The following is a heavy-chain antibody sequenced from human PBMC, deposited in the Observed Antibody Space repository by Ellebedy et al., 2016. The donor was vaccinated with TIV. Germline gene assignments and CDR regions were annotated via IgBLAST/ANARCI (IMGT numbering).Heavy chain of an antibody. J-gene: IGHJ6*02. D-gene: IGHD3-16*01. V-gene: IGHV3-30*18. Sequence: GESLKISCAASGFTFSSYGMHWVRQAPGKGLEWVAVISYDGSNKYYADSVKGRFTISRDNSKNTLYLQMNSLRAEDTAVYYCAKDYEEYGDYYYGMDVWGQGTTVTVSS. CDR1: GFTFSSYG. CDR2: ISYDGSNK. CDR3: AKDYEEYGDYYYGMDV.